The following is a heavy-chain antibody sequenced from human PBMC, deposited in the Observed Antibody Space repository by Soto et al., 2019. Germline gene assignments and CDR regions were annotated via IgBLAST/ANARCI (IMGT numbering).Heavy chain of an antibody. Sequence: GGSLRLCCAASGFPFSSYCMHWVRQAPGKGLEWVAVIWYDGSNKYYADSVKGRFTISRDNSKNTLYLQMNSLRAEDTAVYYCARDGYGDYVYWYFDLWGRGTLVTVSS. J-gene: IGHJ2*01. D-gene: IGHD4-17*01. CDR2: IWYDGSNK. CDR1: GFPFSSYC. V-gene: IGHV3-33*01. CDR3: ARDGYGDYVYWYFDL.